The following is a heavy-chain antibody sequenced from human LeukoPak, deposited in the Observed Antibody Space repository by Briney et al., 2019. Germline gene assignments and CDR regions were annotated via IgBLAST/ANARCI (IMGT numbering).Heavy chain of an antibody. J-gene: IGHJ3*01. V-gene: IGHV5-51*01. CDR1: GYSLTSYW. Sequence: GESLKISCKGSGYSLTSYWIGCVRQMRGKGLEWMGIIYPGDSDTRYSPSFQGQVTISADKSISTAYLQWSSLKASDTAMYYCARLVVVPAAAESWGQGTMVTVSS. CDR3: ARLVVVPAAAES. CDR2: IYPGDSDT. D-gene: IGHD2-2*01.